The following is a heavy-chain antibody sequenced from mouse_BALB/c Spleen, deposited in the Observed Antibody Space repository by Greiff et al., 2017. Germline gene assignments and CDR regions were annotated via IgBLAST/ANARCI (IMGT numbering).Heavy chain of an antibody. V-gene: IGHV5-6-2*01. CDR3: ARRITTATGAMDY. D-gene: IGHD1-2*01. CDR2: INSNGGST. CDR1: GFTFSSYY. Sequence: VKLVESGGGLVKLGGSLKLSCAASGFTFSSYYMSWVRQTPEKRLELVAAINSNGGSTYYPDTVKGRFTISRDNAKNTLYLQMSSLKSEDTALYYCARRITTATGAMDYWGQGTSVTVSS. J-gene: IGHJ4*01.